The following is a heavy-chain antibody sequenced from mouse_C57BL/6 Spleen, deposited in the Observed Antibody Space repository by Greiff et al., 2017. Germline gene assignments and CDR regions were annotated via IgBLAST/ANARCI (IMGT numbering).Heavy chain of an antibody. CDR1: GFNIKDDY. CDR3: TESNYEAY. CDR2: IVPENGDT. D-gene: IGHD2-5*01. J-gene: IGHJ3*01. V-gene: IGHV14-4*01. Sequence: EVQLVESGAELVRPGASVKLSCTASGFNIKDDYMHWVQQRPEQGLEWIGWIVPENGDTEYASKFQGKATITADTSSNTAYLQLSSLTSEDTAVDYGTESNYEAYWGQGTLVTVSA.